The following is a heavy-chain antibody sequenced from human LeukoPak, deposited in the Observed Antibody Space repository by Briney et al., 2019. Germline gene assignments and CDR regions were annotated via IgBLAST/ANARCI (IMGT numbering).Heavy chain of an antibody. J-gene: IGHJ4*02. Sequence: PSETLSLTCAVSGGSISSVLHYWRWLRQPPGKGLEWIASVYYSGRTSYKPSLSSRVSTSVDTSNNQISLKLNSVTAADTAVYYCARHSGASGYYPFDSWGQGTLVTVSS. D-gene: IGHD3-3*01. CDR2: VYYSGRT. CDR1: GGSISSVLHY. CDR3: ARHSGASGYYPFDS. V-gene: IGHV4-39*01.